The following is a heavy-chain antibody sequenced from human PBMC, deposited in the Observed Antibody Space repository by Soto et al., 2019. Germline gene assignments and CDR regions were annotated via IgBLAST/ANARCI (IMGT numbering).Heavy chain of an antibody. V-gene: IGHV3-23*01. J-gene: IGHJ4*02. D-gene: IGHD3-10*01. Sequence: GGSLRLSCTASGFSFSSYAMTWVRQAPGKGLEWVSSTTDDGGRTFYADSVKGRFTISRDNSNNRLYLQMNSLRAEDTALYYCGEGGGFGAGAYYNVAYWGQGTLVTVSS. CDR2: TTDDGGRT. CDR1: GFSFSSYA. CDR3: GEGGGFGAGAYYNVAY.